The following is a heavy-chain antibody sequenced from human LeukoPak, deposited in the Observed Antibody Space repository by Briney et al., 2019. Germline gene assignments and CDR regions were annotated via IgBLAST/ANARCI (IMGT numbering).Heavy chain of an antibody. CDR2: IDYSGSI. CDR1: GGSISSYY. D-gene: IGHD3-3*01. V-gene: IGHV4-59*01. Sequence: PSETLSLTCTVSGGSISSYYRSWIRQPPGKGLEWIGYIDYSGSINYNPSLKSRVTISVDTSKNQFSLKLSSVTAADTAVYYCARGRSRTIFGVVNLYYFDYWGQGTLVTVSS. J-gene: IGHJ4*02. CDR3: ARGRSRTIFGVVNLYYFDY.